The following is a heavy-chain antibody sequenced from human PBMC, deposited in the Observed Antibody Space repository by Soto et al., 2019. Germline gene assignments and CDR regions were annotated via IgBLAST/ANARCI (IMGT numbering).Heavy chain of an antibody. V-gene: IGHV4-34*01. CDR2: INHSGST. D-gene: IGHD2-2*01. CDR3: ARLSSIVVVPAAMRRGYNWFDP. J-gene: IGHJ5*02. Sequence: PSETLSLTCAVYGGSFSGYYWSWIRQPPGKGLEWIGEINHSGSTNYNPSLKSRVTISVDTSKNQFSLKLSSVTAADTAVYYCARLSSIVVVPAAMRRGYNWFDPWGQGTLVTGSS. CDR1: GGSFSGYY.